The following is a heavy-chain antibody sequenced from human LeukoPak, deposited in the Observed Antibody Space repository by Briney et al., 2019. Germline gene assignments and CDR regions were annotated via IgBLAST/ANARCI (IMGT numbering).Heavy chain of an antibody. D-gene: IGHD2-2*01. CDR3: AKGMVVVVVPAAIPEQYNWFDP. CDR1: GFTFSSYA. Sequence: PGGSLRLSCAASGFTFSSYAMSWVRQAPGKGLEWVSAISGSGGSTYYADSVKGRFTISRDNSKNTLYLQMNSLRAEDTAVYYCAKGMVVVVVPAAIPEQYNWFDPWGQGTLVTVSS. J-gene: IGHJ5*02. V-gene: IGHV3-23*01. CDR2: ISGSGGST.